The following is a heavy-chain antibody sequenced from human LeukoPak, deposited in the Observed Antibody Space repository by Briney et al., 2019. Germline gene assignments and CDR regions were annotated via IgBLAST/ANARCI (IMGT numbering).Heavy chain of an antibody. CDR1: GGSISSGSYY. CDR3: AREGRYCSGGSCPIDY. Sequence: SQTLSLTCTVSGGSISSGSYYWSWIRQPAGKGLEWIGRIYTSGSTNYNPSLKSRVTISVDTSKNQFSLKLSSVTAADTAVYYCAREGRYCSGGSCPIDYWGQETLVTVSS. V-gene: IGHV4-61*02. D-gene: IGHD2-15*01. J-gene: IGHJ4*02. CDR2: IYTSGST.